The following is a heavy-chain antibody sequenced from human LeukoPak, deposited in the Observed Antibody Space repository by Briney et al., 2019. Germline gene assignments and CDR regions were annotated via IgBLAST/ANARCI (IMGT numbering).Heavy chain of an antibody. V-gene: IGHV4-59*08. Sequence: PSETLSLTCTVSGGSISSYYWSWIRQPPGKGLEWIGYIYYSGSTNYNPSLKSRVTISVDTSKNQFSLKLSSVTAADTAVYYCARRTTVTPYYYYGMDVWGQGNTVTVSS. D-gene: IGHD4-17*01. J-gene: IGHJ6*02. CDR1: GGSISSYY. CDR3: ARRTTVTPYYYYGMDV. CDR2: IYYSGST.